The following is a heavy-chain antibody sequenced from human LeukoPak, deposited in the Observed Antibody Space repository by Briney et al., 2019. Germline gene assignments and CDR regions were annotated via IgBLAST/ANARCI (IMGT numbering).Heavy chain of an antibody. CDR2: IYPGDSDT. CDR3: ARRRGIAARGPSNWYFDL. V-gene: IGHV5-51*01. D-gene: IGHD6-6*01. J-gene: IGHJ2*01. Sequence: GESLKISCTTSGYSFTSYWIAWVRKMPGKGLEWMGIIYPGDSDTRYSPSFQGQVTISADKSISTAYLQWSSLKASDTAMYYCARRRGIAARGPSNWYFDLWGRGTLVTDSS. CDR1: GYSFTSYW.